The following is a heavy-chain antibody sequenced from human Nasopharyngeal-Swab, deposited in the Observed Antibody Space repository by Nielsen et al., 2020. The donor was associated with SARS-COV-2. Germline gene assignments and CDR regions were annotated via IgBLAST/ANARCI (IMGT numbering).Heavy chain of an antibody. V-gene: IGHV3-7*01. CDR1: GFSFDNYW. Sequence: GVLKISCAASGFSFDNYWMNWVRQVPGKGLEWVANINQVGSEKYYVDSVKGRFTISRDNAKNSLYLQMNSLRAEDTAVYYCARDWGQQLVTWFDPWGQGTLVTVSS. CDR2: INQVGSEK. CDR3: ARDWGQQLVTWFDP. D-gene: IGHD6-13*01. J-gene: IGHJ5*02.